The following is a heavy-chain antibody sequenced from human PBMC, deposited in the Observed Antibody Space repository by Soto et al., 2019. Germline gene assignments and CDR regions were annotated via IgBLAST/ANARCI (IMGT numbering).Heavy chain of an antibody. CDR1: GGSVSSGSHY. CDR3: ARGYYGSESGGYYFDY. Sequence: PSETLSLTCTVSGGSVSSGSHYWSWIRQPPGKGLEWIGYIYYSGSTNYNPSLKSRVIISVDTSKNQFSLNLSSVTAADTAMYYCARGYYGSESGGYYFDYWGQGTLVTVSS. CDR2: IYYSGST. D-gene: IGHD3-10*01. V-gene: IGHV4-61*01. J-gene: IGHJ4*02.